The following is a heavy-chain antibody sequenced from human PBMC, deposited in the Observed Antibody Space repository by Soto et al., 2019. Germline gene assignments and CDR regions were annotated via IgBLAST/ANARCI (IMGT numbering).Heavy chain of an antibody. V-gene: IGHV4-34*01. D-gene: IGHD5-12*01. CDR3: ARVGRGLQFVVRFDP. J-gene: IGHJ5*02. Sequence: PSETLSLTCAVYGGSFSGYYWSWIRQPPGKGLEWIGEINHSGSTNYNPSLKSRVTISVDTSKNQFSLKLSSVTAADTAVYYCARVGRGLQFVVRFDPWGQGTLVTAPQ. CDR1: GGSFSGYY. CDR2: INHSGST.